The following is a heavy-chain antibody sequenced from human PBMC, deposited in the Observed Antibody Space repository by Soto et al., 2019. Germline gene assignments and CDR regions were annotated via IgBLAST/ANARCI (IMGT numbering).Heavy chain of an antibody. J-gene: IGHJ6*03. CDR1: GDTFSTHT. CDR2: IIPLLGLT. D-gene: IGHD2-21*01. V-gene: IGHV1-69*08. CDR3: ARDQHCRVSTCCGYPDV. Sequence: QVHLLQSGADMKKPGSSVTVSCHASGDTFSTHTITWVRQAPGQGLEWVGRIIPLLGLTDYAQKFLGRVTIRADKATSTAYLVLSSLTSKDTALYYCARDQHCRVSTCCGYPDVWGTGTAVTVSS.